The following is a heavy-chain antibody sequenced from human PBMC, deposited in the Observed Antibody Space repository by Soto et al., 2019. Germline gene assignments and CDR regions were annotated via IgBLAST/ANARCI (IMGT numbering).Heavy chain of an antibody. Sequence: ASVKVSCKASGYTFTSYGISWVRQAPGQGLEWMGWKSAYNGNTNYAQKLQGRVTMTNDTSTSTAYMELRSLRSDDTAVYYCARDSSGGYSRDAFDIWGQGTMVTVSS. J-gene: IGHJ3*02. D-gene: IGHD1-26*01. CDR1: GYTFTSYG. V-gene: IGHV1-18*01. CDR3: ARDSSGGYSRDAFDI. CDR2: KSAYNGNT.